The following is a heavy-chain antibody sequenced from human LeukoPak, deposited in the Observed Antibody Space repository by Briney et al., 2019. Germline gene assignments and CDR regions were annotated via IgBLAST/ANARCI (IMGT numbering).Heavy chain of an antibody. CDR2: IYYTGST. CDR3: ARVYYYDSSGFYFAY. J-gene: IGHJ4*02. V-gene: IGHV4-30-4*01. Sequence: PSETLSLTCTVSGGSISSGDYFWTWIRQPPGKGLEWIGYIYYTGSTYYNPSLKSRVSMSLDTSENQFSLRLNSVTAADTAVYYCARVYYYDSSGFYFAYWGQGTLVTVSS. D-gene: IGHD3-22*01. CDR1: GGSISSGDYF.